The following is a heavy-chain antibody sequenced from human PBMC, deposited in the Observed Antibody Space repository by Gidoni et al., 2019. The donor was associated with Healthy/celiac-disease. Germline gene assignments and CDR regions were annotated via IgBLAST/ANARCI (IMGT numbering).Heavy chain of an antibody. CDR3: ARGRVAYYDSSGYPLDY. CDR2: INPNSGGT. Sequence: QVQLVQSGAEVKKPGASVKVSCRASGYTFPGYYMHWVRQAPGQGLEWMGWINPNSGGTNYAQKFQGWVTMTRDTSISTAYLELSRLRSDDTAVYYCARGRVAYYDSSGYPLDYWGQGTLVTVSS. J-gene: IGHJ4*02. CDR1: GYTFPGYY. V-gene: IGHV1-2*04. D-gene: IGHD3-22*01.